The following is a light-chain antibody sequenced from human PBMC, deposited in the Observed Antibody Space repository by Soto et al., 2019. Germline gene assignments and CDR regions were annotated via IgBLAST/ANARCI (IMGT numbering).Light chain of an antibody. V-gene: IGLV2-8*01. CDR1: SNDVGGYDD. CDR2: EDT. Sequence: QSVLTQPPSASGSPGQSVTISCTGTSNDVGGYDDVSWYQQHPGKAPKLIIYEDTKRPSGVPDRFSGSKSGNTASLTVSGLQAEDEADYYCRSFASRHNDHVFGSGTKVTVL. CDR3: RSFASRHNDHV. J-gene: IGLJ1*01.